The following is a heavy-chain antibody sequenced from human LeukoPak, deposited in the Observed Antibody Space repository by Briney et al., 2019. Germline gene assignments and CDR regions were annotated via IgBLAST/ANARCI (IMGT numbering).Heavy chain of an antibody. D-gene: IGHD2-2*01. V-gene: IGHV4-34*01. CDR2: INHSGST. CDR1: GGSFSGYY. CDR3: ARYDIVVVPAANGGFDP. J-gene: IGHJ5*02. Sequence: SETLSLTCAVYGGSFSGYYWSWIRQPPGKGLEWIGEINHSGSTNYNPSLKSRVTISVDTSKNQFSLKLSSVTAADTAVYYCARYDIVVVPAANGGFDPWGQGTLVTVSS.